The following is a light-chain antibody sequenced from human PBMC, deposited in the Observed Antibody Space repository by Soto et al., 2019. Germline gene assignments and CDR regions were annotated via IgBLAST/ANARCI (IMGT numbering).Light chain of an antibody. CDR2: AAS. Sequence: EIVMTQSPATLSVSPGGRATLSCRASQSISGTLAWYQQKPGQAPRLLIHAASTRAPGFPARFSGSGSGTDFILTISSLQSEDFAVYYCQQYNNWTWTFGQGTKVEI. J-gene: IGKJ1*01. CDR3: QQYNNWTWT. CDR1: QSISGT. V-gene: IGKV3-15*01.